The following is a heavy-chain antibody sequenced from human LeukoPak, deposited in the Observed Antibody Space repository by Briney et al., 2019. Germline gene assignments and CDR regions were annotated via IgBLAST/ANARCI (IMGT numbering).Heavy chain of an antibody. V-gene: IGHV4-31*03. D-gene: IGHD5-18*01. CDR3: ARGDTARAHFDY. Sequence: PSQTLSLTCTVSGGSISSGGYYWSWIRQHPGKGLEWIGYIYYSWSTYYNPSLKSRVTISVDTSKNQFSLKLSSVTAADTAVYYCARGDTARAHFDYWGQGTLVTVSS. J-gene: IGHJ4*02. CDR1: GGSISSGGYY. CDR2: IYYSWST.